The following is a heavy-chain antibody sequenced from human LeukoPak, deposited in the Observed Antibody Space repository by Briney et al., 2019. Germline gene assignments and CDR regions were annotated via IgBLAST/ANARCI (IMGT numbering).Heavy chain of an antibody. Sequence: ASVKVSCKASGYTFTSYGISWVRQAPGQGLEWMGWISAYNGNTNYAQKLQGRVAMTTDTSTSTAYMELSSLRSEDTAVYYCARAHIVVVPAAYVSSESYYFDYWGQGTLVTVSS. J-gene: IGHJ4*02. V-gene: IGHV1-18*01. CDR3: ARAHIVVVPAAYVSSESYYFDY. CDR1: GYTFTSYG. D-gene: IGHD2-2*01. CDR2: ISAYNGNT.